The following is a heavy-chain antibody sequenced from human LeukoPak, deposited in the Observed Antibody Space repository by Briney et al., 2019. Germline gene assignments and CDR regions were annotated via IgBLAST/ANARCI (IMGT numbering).Heavy chain of an antibody. J-gene: IGHJ6*02. CDR2: INPNSGGT. CDR1: GYTFTGYY. V-gene: IGHV1-2*02. D-gene: IGHD5-12*01. CDR3: ATYSGYAYYYGMDV. Sequence: ASVKVSCKASGYTFTGYYMHWVRQAPGQGLEWMGWINPNSGGTNYAQKFQGRVTMTRDTSISTAYMELSRLRSDDTAVHYCATYSGYAYYYGMDVWGQGTTVTVSS.